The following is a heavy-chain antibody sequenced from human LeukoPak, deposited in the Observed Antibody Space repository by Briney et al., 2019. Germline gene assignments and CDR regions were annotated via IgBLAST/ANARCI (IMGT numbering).Heavy chain of an antibody. V-gene: IGHV3-7*01. CDR3: ASDPPWADDAFDM. J-gene: IGHJ3*02. CDR1: RFTFRDYA. Sequence: GGSLRLSCSASRFTFRDYAMSWFRQAPGKGLEWVANIKQDGSTEYYVDSVKGRFTISRDNAKNSLYLQMNSLRVEDTAVYYCASDPPWADDAFDMWGEGTMVTVSS. CDR2: IKQDGSTE. D-gene: IGHD7-27*01.